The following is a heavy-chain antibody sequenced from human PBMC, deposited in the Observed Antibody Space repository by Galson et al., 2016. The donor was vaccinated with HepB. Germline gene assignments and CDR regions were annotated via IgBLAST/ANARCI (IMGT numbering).Heavy chain of an antibody. J-gene: IGHJ4*02. V-gene: IGHV3-30*18. CDR2: ISYDGSYK. CDR1: GFTFTDYP. Sequence: LRLSCATSGFTFTDYPMTWVRQAPGKGLEWVAVISYDGSYKYYADSVKGRFTISRDNSKNTLYLQMNSLRAEDTAVYYCAKDLADYYDSTGYYTGLDYWGQGTLVTVSS. CDR3: AKDLADYYDSTGYYTGLDY. D-gene: IGHD3-22*01.